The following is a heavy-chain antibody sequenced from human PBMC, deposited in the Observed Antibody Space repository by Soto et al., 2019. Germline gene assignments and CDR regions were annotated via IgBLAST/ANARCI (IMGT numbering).Heavy chain of an antibody. V-gene: IGHV4-61*05. D-gene: IGHD3-22*01. CDR2: IYYSGST. CDR3: ARLGGYYQAFDQ. J-gene: IGHJ4*02. CDR1: GGSISSSAYY. Sequence: SETLSLTCTVSGGSISSSAYYWGWIRQPPGKGLEWVGYIYYSGSTTYSPCLKSRVTISVDTSKNQFSLKLDSVTAADTAVYYCARLGGYYQAFDQWGQGSLVTVSS.